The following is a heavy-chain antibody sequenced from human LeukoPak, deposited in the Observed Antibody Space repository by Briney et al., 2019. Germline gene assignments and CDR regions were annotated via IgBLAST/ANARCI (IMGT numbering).Heavy chain of an antibody. Sequence: PGGSLRLSCAASGFTFSSYGMHWVRQAPGKGLEWVAVISYDGSNKYYADSVKGRFTISRDNSKNTLYLQMNSLRDEDTAVYYCAREAAAGYGMDVWGQGTTVTVSS. V-gene: IGHV3-30*03. CDR1: GFTFSSYG. CDR2: ISYDGSNK. J-gene: IGHJ6*02. D-gene: IGHD6-13*01. CDR3: AREAAAGYGMDV.